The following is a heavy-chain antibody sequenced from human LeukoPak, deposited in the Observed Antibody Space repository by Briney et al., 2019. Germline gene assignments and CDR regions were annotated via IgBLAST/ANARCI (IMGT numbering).Heavy chain of an antibody. J-gene: IGHJ4*02. V-gene: IGHV3-48*03. CDR3: AKAFRAVGGSPVWDYFDY. CDR2: ISSSGSTI. CDR1: GFTFSSYE. Sequence: PGGSLRLSCAASGFTFSSYEMNWVRQAPGKGLEWVSYISSSGSTIYYADSVKGRFTISRDNAKNSLYLQVNSLRAEDTAVYYCAKAFRAVGGSPVWDYFDYWGQGTLVTVSS. D-gene: IGHD5-12*01.